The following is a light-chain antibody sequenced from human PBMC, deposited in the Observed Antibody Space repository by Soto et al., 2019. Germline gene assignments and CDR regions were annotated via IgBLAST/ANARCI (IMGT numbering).Light chain of an antibody. CDR1: QDISSW. J-gene: IGKJ5*01. V-gene: IGKV1-12*01. CDR3: QQANSFPIT. Sequence: DIQMTQSPSSVSASVGDRVTITCRASQDISSWLAWYQQKPGKAPKLLIYAASSLQSGVPSRFSGSGYGTDFTLTISSLQPEDFATYYCQQANSFPITFGQGTRLEIQ. CDR2: AAS.